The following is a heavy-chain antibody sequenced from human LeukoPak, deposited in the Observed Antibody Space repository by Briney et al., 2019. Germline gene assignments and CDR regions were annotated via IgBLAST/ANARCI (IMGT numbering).Heavy chain of an antibody. Sequence: GGSLRLSCAASGFSFSRHAMNWVRQAPGKGLEWVSRINDGGDSTQYADSVKGRFTISRDNSKSTLYLQLNSLSADDTAVYYCAKSDCGTIGCRRTDYWGQGTLVTVSS. D-gene: IGHD2-21*01. CDR1: GFSFSRHA. V-gene: IGHV3-23*01. CDR3: AKSDCGTIGCRRTDY. J-gene: IGHJ4*02. CDR2: INDGGDST.